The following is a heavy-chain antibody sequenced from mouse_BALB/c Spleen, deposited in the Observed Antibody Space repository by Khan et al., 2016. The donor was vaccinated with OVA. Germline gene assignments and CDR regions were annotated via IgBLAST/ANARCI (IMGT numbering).Heavy chain of an antibody. Sequence: VELVESGPGLVAPSQSLSITCTVSGFSLTSYGVHWVRQPPGKGLEWLGVIWAGGSTNYNSALMSRLSISKDKPKSQVFLKMNSLQTDDTAMYYCAGLYYYGSSFYAMDYWGQGTSVTVSS. V-gene: IGHV2-9*02. CDR3: AGLYYYGSSFYAMDY. CDR1: GFSLTSYG. CDR2: IWAGGST. D-gene: IGHD1-1*01. J-gene: IGHJ4*01.